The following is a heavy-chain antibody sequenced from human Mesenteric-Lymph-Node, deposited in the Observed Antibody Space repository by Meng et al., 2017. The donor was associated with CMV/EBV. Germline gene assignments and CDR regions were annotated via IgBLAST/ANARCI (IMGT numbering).Heavy chain of an antibody. Sequence: SGGSITSGDYFWTSIRQAPGKGPEWIGHVFHSGSTYSIPSLRGRVIMSLDTSKNQFSLKLTSVTAADTAVYFCAREDGSGSFSRWFDSWGPGTLVTVSS. CDR2: VFHSGST. CDR1: GGSITSGDYF. J-gene: IGHJ5*01. V-gene: IGHV4-30-2*05. D-gene: IGHD3-10*01. CDR3: AREDGSGSFSRWFDS.